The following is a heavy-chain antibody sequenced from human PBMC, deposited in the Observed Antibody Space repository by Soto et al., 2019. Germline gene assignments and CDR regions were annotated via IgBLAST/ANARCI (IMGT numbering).Heavy chain of an antibody. J-gene: IGHJ4*02. CDR2: IYHSGST. D-gene: IGHD5-18*01. CDR3: ARVGHNYGYFDFDY. V-gene: IGHV4-4*02. CDR1: FCAIVNRNV. Sequence: AVTPNLTCDVSFCAIVNRNVGSGVRQPPGKGLEWIGNIYHSGSTNYNPSLKSRVTISIDKSNNQFSLKLSSVTAADTSVYYCARVGHNYGYFDFDYWGQGTLVTVS.